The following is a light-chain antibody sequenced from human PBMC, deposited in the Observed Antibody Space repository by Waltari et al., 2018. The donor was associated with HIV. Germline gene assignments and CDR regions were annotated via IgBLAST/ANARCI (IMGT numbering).Light chain of an antibody. V-gene: IGKV3-15*01. CDR1: QNVSSD. Sequence: ETVMTQSPGTLSVSPGGRATLSCRASQNVSSDLAWYHQKPGQAPRLLLFGASKRATGVPARFSGSGSGTEFTLTITSLQSEDYGLYHCQQYKTWPLTFGQGTRVEIK. CDR2: GAS. J-gene: IGKJ1*01. CDR3: QQYKTWPLT.